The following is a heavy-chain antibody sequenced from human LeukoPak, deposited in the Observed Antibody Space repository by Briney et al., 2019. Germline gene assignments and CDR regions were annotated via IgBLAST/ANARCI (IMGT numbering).Heavy chain of an antibody. V-gene: IGHV4-61*02. CDR3: ARTSSSWYRGGYYYYGMDV. CDR2: IYTSGST. Sequence: SETLSLTCTVSGGSISSGSYYWSWIRQPAGKGPEWIGRIYTSGSTNYNPSLKSRVTISVDTSKNQFSLKLSSVTAADTAVYYCARTSSSWYRGGYYYYGMDVWGQGTTVTVSS. CDR1: GGSISSGSYY. J-gene: IGHJ6*02. D-gene: IGHD6-13*01.